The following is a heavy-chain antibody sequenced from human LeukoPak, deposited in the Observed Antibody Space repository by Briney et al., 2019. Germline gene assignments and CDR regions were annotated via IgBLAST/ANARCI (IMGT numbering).Heavy chain of an antibody. J-gene: IGHJ4*02. CDR2: IYYSGST. CDR1: GGSISSSSYY. D-gene: IGHD1-26*01. CDR3: ARVFLGEYFDY. Sequence: SETLSLTCTVSGGSISSSSYYWGWIRQPPGKGLEWIGSIYYSGSTYYNPSLKSRVTISVDTSKNQFSLKLSSVTAADTAVYYCARVFLGEYFDYWGQGTLVTVSS. V-gene: IGHV4-39*07.